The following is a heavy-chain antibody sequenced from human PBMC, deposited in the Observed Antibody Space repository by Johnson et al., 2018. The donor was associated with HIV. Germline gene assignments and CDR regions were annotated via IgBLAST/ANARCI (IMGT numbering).Heavy chain of an antibody. V-gene: IGHV3-11*04. J-gene: IGHJ3*02. CDR2: ISSGGTI. D-gene: IGHD6-13*01. Sequence: QVQLVESGGGLVKPGGSLRLSCAASGFTFSDYYMSWIRQAPGKGLEWVSYISSGGTISNADSVKGRFTISRNNAKNSLYLQMNSLRAEDTAVYYCARALKRIAAADDAFDIWGQGTMVTVSS. CDR1: GFTFSDYY. CDR3: ARALKRIAAADDAFDI.